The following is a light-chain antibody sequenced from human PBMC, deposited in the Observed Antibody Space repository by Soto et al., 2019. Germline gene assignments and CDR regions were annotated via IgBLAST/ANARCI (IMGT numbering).Light chain of an antibody. J-gene: IGKJ1*01. CDR1: QSISSSN. CDR3: HQYGRTPDWDRWT. V-gene: IGKV3-20*01. CDR2: GAS. Sequence: VLTHSPGTLSLSPGERATISCRASQSISSSNLAWYQQKPGRAPRLLLYGASNRAAGIPDRFSGSGSGTDFTLTISRLEAEDFVMYYCHQYGRTPDWDRWTFGQGTKV.